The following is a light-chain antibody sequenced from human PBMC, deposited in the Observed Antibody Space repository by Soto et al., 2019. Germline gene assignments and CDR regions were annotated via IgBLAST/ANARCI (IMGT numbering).Light chain of an antibody. V-gene: IGLV2-14*03. Sequence: QSALTQPASVSGSPGQSITISCTGTSSDVGGYNFVSWYQQHPGTAPKLMIYDVSSRPSGVSSRFSGSKSGNTASLTISGLQADDEADYYCSSFSSNTTATTLVLFGGGTQLTVL. CDR3: SSFSSNTTATTLVL. CDR2: DVS. J-gene: IGLJ2*01. CDR1: SSDVGGYNF.